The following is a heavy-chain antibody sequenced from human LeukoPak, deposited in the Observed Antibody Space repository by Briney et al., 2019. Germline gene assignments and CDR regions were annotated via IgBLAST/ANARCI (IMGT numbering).Heavy chain of an antibody. CDR1: GFSFSDYS. Sequence: GGSLRLSCAASGFSFSDYSMNWVRQAPGKGLEWLSYISSSSNTIYYADSVQGRFTVFRDNAKKSVYLQMNSLGAGDSAVYYCVRDSLEQLAYPIFDFWGQGALVTVSS. CDR2: ISSSSNTI. D-gene: IGHD6-6*01. V-gene: IGHV3-48*01. J-gene: IGHJ4*02. CDR3: VRDSLEQLAYPIFDF.